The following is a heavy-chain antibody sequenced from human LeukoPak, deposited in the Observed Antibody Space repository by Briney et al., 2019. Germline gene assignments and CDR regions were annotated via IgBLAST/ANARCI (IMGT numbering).Heavy chain of an antibody. J-gene: IGHJ3*02. V-gene: IGHV1-18*01. Sequence: ASVKVSCKASGYTFTSYGISWARQAPGQGLEWMGWISAYNGNTNYAQKLQGRVTMTTDTSTSTAYMELRSLRSDDTAVYYCAREGSYYGPKRAFDIWGQGTMVTVSS. CDR1: GYTFTSYG. D-gene: IGHD1-26*01. CDR2: ISAYNGNT. CDR3: AREGSYYGPKRAFDI.